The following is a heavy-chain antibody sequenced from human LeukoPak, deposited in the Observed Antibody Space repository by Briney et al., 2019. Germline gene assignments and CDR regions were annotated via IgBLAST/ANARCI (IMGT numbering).Heavy chain of an antibody. CDR1: GYSFTSYW. D-gene: IGHD3-22*01. V-gene: IGHV5-51*01. CDR3: ARHGIDYYDSSGYYLRGGIDY. J-gene: IGHJ4*02. Sequence: GESLKISCKGSGYSFTSYWIGWVRQMPGKGLEWMGIIYPGDSDTRYSPSFQGQVTISADKSISTAYLQWSSLKASDTAMYYCARHGIDYYDSSGYYLRGGIDYWGQGALVTVSS. CDR2: IYPGDSDT.